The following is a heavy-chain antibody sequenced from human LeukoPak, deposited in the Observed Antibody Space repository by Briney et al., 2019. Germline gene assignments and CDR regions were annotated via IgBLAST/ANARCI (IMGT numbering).Heavy chain of an antibody. CDR1: GFPFSSYE. J-gene: IGHJ4*02. Sequence: GGSLRLSCAASGFPFSSYEMNWVRQAPGKGLEWVSYISSSGSTIYYADSVKGRFTNSRDNAKNSLYLQMNSLRAEDTAVYYCARDLGKLPRGLTGYYFDYWGQGTLVTVSS. CDR3: ARDLGKLPRGLTGYYFDY. V-gene: IGHV3-48*03. D-gene: IGHD3-16*01. CDR2: ISSSGSTI.